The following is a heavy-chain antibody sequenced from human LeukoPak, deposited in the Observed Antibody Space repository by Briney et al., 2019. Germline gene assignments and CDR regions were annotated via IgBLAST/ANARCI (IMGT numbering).Heavy chain of an antibody. CDR1: GGSITSYY. J-gene: IGHJ4*02. Sequence: SETLSLTCTVSGGSITSYYWSWIRQPPGKGLEWIGYIYYSGTTNYNPSLKSRVTVSVDTSKNQFSLKLSSVTAADTAVYYCATRTSSTSPAGFDYWGQGTLVTVSS. CDR3: ATRTSSTSPAGFDY. V-gene: IGHV4-59*12. CDR2: IYYSGTT. D-gene: IGHD2-2*01.